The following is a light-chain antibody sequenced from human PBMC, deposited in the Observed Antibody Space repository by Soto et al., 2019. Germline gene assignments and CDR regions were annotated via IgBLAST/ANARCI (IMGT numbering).Light chain of an antibody. V-gene: IGLV1-40*01. CDR1: SSNIGAGYD. CDR3: QSYDSSLSGYVV. J-gene: IGLJ2*01. CDR2: GNI. Sequence: QPVLTQPPSVSGAPGQRVTISCTGSSSNIGAGYDVHWYQQVPGTAPKLLIYGNINRLSGVPDRFSGSKSGTSASLAITGLQAEDEAEYYCQSYDSSLSGYVVFGGGTKVTVL.